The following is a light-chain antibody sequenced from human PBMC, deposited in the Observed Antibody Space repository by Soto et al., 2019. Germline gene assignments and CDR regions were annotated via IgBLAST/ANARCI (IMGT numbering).Light chain of an antibody. V-gene: IGLV2-14*01. J-gene: IGLJ1*01. CDR2: DVS. CDR3: SSYTTGNTRQIV. CDR1: SSDVGGYNY. Sequence: QSALTQPASVSGSPGQSITISCTGTSSDVGGYNYVSWYQQHPGKAPKFIIYDVSNRPSGVSNRFSGSKSGNTASLTISGLQAEDEAYYYCSSYTTGNTRQIVFGTGTKLTVL.